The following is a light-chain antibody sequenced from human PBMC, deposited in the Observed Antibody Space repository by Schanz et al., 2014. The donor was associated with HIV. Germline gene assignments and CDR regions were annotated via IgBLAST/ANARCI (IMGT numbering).Light chain of an antibody. CDR1: QSFSSSH. V-gene: IGKV3-20*01. CDR3: HHYGGS. Sequence: EIVMTQSPGTLSVSPGERAALSCRASQSFSSSHLAWYQKKPGQAPTLLIYAASSRASGIPDRFSGSGSGADFTLTISGLEPEDFAVYYCHHYGGSFGPGTTVDYK. CDR2: AAS. J-gene: IGKJ3*01.